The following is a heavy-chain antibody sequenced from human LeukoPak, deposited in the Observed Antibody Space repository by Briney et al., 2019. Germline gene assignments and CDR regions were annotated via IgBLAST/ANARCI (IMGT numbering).Heavy chain of an antibody. CDR1: GGSFSGYY. Sequence: SETLSLTCAVYGGSFSGYYWSWIRQPPGKGLEWIGEINHSGSTNYNPSLKSRVTISVDTSKNQFSLKLSSVTAADTAVYYCAREDCGGDCYSSDLFDYWGQGTLVTVSS. J-gene: IGHJ4*02. V-gene: IGHV4-34*01. CDR3: AREDCGGDCYSSDLFDY. D-gene: IGHD2-21*02. CDR2: INHSGST.